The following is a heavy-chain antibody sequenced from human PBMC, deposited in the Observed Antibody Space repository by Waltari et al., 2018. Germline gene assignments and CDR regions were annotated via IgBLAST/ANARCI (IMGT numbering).Heavy chain of an antibody. D-gene: IGHD3-3*01. V-gene: IGHV3-9*01. J-gene: IGHJ4*02. Sequence: EVQLVESGGGLVQPGKSLRPSCVASGFMFEDSDMHWVRQVLGKGLEWLSGISWNSNNIVYADSVKGRFTISRDNAENSLYLLMNNLRAEDTALYYCVRDAFGNTIGGVFDYWGQGTLLTVSS. CDR2: ISWNSNNI. CDR1: GFMFEDSD. CDR3: VRDAFGNTIGGVFDY.